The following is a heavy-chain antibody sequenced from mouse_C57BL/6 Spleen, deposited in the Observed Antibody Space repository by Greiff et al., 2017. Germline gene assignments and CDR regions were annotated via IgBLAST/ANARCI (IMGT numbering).Heavy chain of an antibody. D-gene: IGHD2-2*01. J-gene: IGHJ3*01. Sequence: EVKVVESGGGLVQPKGSLKLSCAASGFSFNTYAMNWVRQAPGKGLEWVARIRSKSNNYATYYADSVKDRFTISRDDSESMLYLQMNNLKTEDTAMYYCVRNEYGYDDWFAYWGQGTLVTVSA. CDR2: IRSKSNNYAT. V-gene: IGHV10-1*01. CDR3: VRNEYGYDDWFAY. CDR1: GFSFNTYA.